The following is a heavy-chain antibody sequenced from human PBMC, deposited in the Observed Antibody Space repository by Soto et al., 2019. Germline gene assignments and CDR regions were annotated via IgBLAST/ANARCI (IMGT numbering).Heavy chain of an antibody. CDR2: IYYSGST. CDR1: GGSISSGGYY. J-gene: IGHJ4*02. V-gene: IGHV4-31*03. CDR3: ARVHRSLTLYYFDY. Sequence: SETLSLTCTVSGGSISSGGYYWSWIRQHPGKGLEWIGYIYYSGSTYYNPSLKSRVTISVDTSKNQFSLKLSSVTAADTAVYYCARVHRSLTLYYFDYWGQGTLVTVSS. D-gene: IGHD1-20*01.